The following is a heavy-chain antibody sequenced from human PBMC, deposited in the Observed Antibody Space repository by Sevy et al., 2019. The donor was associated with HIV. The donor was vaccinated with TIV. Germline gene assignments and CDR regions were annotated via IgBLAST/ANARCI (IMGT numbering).Heavy chain of an antibody. J-gene: IGHJ6*02. CDR1: GFSFSNYA. Sequence: GGSLRLSCAASGFSFSNYAMSWVRQAPGKGLEWVSALSGIGGTTYYADSVKGRFTISRDNSKNTLYLQMNSLRAEDTAVYYCAKGVVVAAFYYYGMDVWGQGTTVTVSS. V-gene: IGHV3-23*01. CDR3: AKGVVVAAFYYYGMDV. D-gene: IGHD2-15*01. CDR2: LSGIGGTT.